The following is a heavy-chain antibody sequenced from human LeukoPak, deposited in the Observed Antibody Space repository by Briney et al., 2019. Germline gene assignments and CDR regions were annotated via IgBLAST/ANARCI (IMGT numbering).Heavy chain of an antibody. Sequence: GGSLRLSCAASGFTFSNYGMTWLRQARGKGLEGVANIKQDGSERYYVDSVRGRFTISRDNAKNSVYLQVNSLRVEDTAMYYCVRDTGGSGSYPDYWGQGVLVTVSS. CDR3: VRDTGGSGSYPDY. CDR2: IKQDGSER. J-gene: IGHJ4*02. CDR1: GFTFSNYG. D-gene: IGHD1-26*01. V-gene: IGHV3-7*01.